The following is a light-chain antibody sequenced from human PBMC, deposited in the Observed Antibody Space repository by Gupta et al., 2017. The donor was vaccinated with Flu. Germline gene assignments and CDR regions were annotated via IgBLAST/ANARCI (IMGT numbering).Light chain of an antibody. CDR3: SSDTTSDTFV. V-gene: IGLV2-18*02. CDR1: GSAVGTYNR. CDR2: EVS. Sequence: QSALTQPPSVSGSPGQSVTISCTGTGSAVGTYNRVSWYRQPPGTAPKLIIYEVSNRPSGVPGRFSGSKSGNTASLTISGLQGEDEADYYCSSDTTSDTFVFGTGTKVTVL. J-gene: IGLJ1*01.